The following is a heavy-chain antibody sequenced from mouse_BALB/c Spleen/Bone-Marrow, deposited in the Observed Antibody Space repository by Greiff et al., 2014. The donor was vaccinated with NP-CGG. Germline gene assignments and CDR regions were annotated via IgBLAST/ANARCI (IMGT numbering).Heavy chain of an antibody. J-gene: IGHJ3*01. CDR3: VLRWFAY. V-gene: IGHV5-4*02. Sequence: EVQRVESGGGLVKPGGSLKLSCAASGFTFSDYYMYWVRQTPEKRLEWVATISDGGSYTYYPDSVKGRFTISRDNAKNNLYLQMSSRKCEDTDMYYCVLRWFAYWGQGTLVTVSA. D-gene: IGHD1-1*01. CDR2: ISDGGSYT. CDR1: GFTFSDYY.